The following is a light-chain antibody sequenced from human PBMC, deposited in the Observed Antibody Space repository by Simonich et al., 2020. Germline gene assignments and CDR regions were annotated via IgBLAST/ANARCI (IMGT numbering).Light chain of an antibody. Sequence: DIVMTQSPDSLAVSLGERATINCKSSQSVLYSSHNKNYLSWYQQKPGQPPKLLIDWASTRESVVPDRVSGSGSGTDFTLTISSLQAEDVAVYYCQQYYSTPFTFGPGTKVDIK. CDR2: WAS. V-gene: IGKV4-1*01. CDR3: QQYYSTPFT. CDR1: QSVLYSSHNKNY. J-gene: IGKJ3*01.